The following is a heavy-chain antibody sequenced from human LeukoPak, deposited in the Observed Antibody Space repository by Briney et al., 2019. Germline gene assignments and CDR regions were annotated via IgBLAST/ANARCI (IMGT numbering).Heavy chain of an antibody. CDR1: GFTFSNHW. CDR3: IRDEALWRLDY. D-gene: IGHD2-21*01. CDR2: IDERGSNA. J-gene: IGHJ4*02. Sequence: PGGSLRLPCAASGFTFSNHWMNWVRQAPGKGLVWVSRIDERGSNAMYADSVKGRFSISRDNAKNTVNLQMNSLRAEDTGVYYCIRDEALWRLDYWGQGTLVTVSS. V-gene: IGHV3-74*03.